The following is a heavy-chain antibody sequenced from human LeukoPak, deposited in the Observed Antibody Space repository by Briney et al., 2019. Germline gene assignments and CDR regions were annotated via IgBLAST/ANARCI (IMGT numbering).Heavy chain of an antibody. CDR1: EFTFSSYA. D-gene: IGHD6-19*01. CDR3: AKAGGWYYFDY. J-gene: IGHJ4*02. CDR2: ISGSGGGT. V-gene: IGHV3-23*01. Sequence: HPGGSLRLSCAASEFTFSSYAISWVRQAPGKGPECVSAISGSGGGTYYADSVKGRFTISRDNSKNTVYLQMNSLRAEDTAVYYCAKAGGWYYFDYWGQGTLVTVSS.